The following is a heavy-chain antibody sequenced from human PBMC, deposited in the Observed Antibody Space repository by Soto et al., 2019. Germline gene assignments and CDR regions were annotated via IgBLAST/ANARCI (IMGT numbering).Heavy chain of an antibody. Sequence: QVQLVQSGAEVKKPGSSVKVSCKDSGGTFSNYSMFWVRQAPGQGLEWMGRIIPMLGIRNYAQRFQDRVTITADKSTATAHMELSSLRSEDTALYYCTIGSWSGEVFDIWGQGIMVTVSS. CDR2: IIPMLGIR. D-gene: IGHD2-21*01. J-gene: IGHJ3*02. CDR1: GGTFSNYS. CDR3: TIGSWSGEVFDI. V-gene: IGHV1-69*02.